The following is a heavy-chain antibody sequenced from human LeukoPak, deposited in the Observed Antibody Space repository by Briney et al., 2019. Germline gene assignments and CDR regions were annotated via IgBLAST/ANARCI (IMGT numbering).Heavy chain of an antibody. V-gene: IGHV1-69*11. CDR2: IIPILGTA. D-gene: IGHD5-18*01. Sequence: SVKVSCKASGGTFSSYAISWVRQAPGQGLEWMGRIIPILGTANYAQKFQGRVTITTDESTSTAYTELSSLRSEDTAVYYCARFRYSYASPMAGYDAFDIWGQGTMVTVSS. CDR3: ARFRYSYASPMAGYDAFDI. CDR1: GGTFSSYA. J-gene: IGHJ3*02.